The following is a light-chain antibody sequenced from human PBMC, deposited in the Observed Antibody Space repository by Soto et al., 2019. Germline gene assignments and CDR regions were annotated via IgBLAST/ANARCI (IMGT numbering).Light chain of an antibody. CDR1: QRVGGD. J-gene: IGKJ4*01. V-gene: IGKV3-15*01. Sequence: ETVMTQSPATLSVSPGQGATLSCRASQRVGGDLAWYQQKPGQAPRLLIYGASARATAIPGRFSGRGSGTEFTLTISSLQSEDSAVYYCQQYNNWPLTFGGGTKVEIK. CDR2: GAS. CDR3: QQYNNWPLT.